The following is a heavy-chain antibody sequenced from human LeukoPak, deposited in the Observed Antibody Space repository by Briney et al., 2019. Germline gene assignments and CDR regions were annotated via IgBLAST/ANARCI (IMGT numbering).Heavy chain of an antibody. D-gene: IGHD6-19*01. CDR3: ARDLAVAGKAFDF. V-gene: IGHV4-38-2*02. J-gene: IGHJ4*02. Sequence: PSETLSLTCTVSGFSITTGYYWDWIRQSPGKGLEWIGKIYHSGSSYYNPSFKSRVTISVDTSENQFSLRVTSVTAADTAVYFCARDLAVAGKAFDFWGQGIPVTISS. CDR1: GFSITTGYY. CDR2: IYHSGSS.